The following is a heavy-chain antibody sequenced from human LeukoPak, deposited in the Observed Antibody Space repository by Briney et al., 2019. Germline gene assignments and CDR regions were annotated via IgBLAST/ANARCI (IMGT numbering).Heavy chain of an antibody. D-gene: IGHD6-19*01. CDR2: INSDGSST. J-gene: IGHJ4*02. CDR3: ARSVYSSYDY. Sequence: PGGSLRLSCAASEFTFSSYNMNWVRQAPGKGLVWVSLINSDGSSTNYADSVKGRFTISRDNAKNTLYLQMNSLRAEDTAVYYCARSVYSSYDYWGQGTLVTVSS. V-gene: IGHV3-74*01. CDR1: EFTFSSYN.